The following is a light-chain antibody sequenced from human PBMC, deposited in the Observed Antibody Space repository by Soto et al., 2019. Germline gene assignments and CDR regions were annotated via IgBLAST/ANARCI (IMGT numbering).Light chain of an antibody. V-gene: IGKV3-20*01. CDR1: QSVSSSY. Sequence: EMVLTQSPGTLSLSPGERATLSXVASQSVSSSYLAWYQQKPGQAPRLLIYGASSRATGIPDRFSGSGSGTDFTLTISRLEPEDFAVYYCQQYGSSQTFGQGTKVDIK. CDR2: GAS. CDR3: QQYGSSQT. J-gene: IGKJ1*01.